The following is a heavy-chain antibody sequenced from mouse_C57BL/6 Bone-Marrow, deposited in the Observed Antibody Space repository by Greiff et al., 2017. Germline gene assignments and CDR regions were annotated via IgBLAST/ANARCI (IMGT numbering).Heavy chain of an antibody. Sequence: QVQLKQSGPELVKPGASVKISCKASGYSFTSYYIHWVKQRPGQGLEWIGWIYPGSGNPKYNEKFKGKATLTADTSSSTAYMQLSSLTSEDSAVYYCARFPPYYGSSTGYFDVWGTGTTVTVSS. CDR1: GYSFTSYY. V-gene: IGHV1-66*01. J-gene: IGHJ1*03. D-gene: IGHD1-1*01. CDR2: IYPGSGNP. CDR3: ARFPPYYGSSTGYFDV.